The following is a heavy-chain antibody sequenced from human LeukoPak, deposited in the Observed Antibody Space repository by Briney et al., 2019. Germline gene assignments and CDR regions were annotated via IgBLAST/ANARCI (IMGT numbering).Heavy chain of an antibody. Sequence: GRSLRLSCAASGFTFRSYAMHWVRQAPGKGLEWVALISYDGSNKYYADSVKGRFTISRDNSKNTLYLQMNSLRAEDTAVYYCAKPFYGSGSYYNEFDYWGQGTLVTVSS. CDR3: AKPFYGSGSYYNEFDY. CDR2: ISYDGSNK. J-gene: IGHJ4*02. D-gene: IGHD3-10*01. V-gene: IGHV3-30*04. CDR1: GFTFRSYA.